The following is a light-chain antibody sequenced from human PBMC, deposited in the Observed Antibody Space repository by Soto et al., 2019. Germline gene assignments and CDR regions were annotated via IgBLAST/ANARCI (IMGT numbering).Light chain of an antibody. J-gene: IGLJ3*02. V-gene: IGLV2-8*01. CDR3: TSYGGRDNLM. CDR1: SSDIGAYNY. CDR2: EVN. Sequence: QSALTQPPSASGSPGQSVTISCTGTSSDIGAYNYVSWFQQHPGEAPKLIISEVNKRPSGVPDRFSGSKSGNTASLTVSGLQAEDEADYYCTSYGGRDNLMFGGGTKLTVL.